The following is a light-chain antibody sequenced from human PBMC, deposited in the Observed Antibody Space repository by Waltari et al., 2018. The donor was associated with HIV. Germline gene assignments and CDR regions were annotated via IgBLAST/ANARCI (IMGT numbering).Light chain of an antibody. CDR2: DVS. CDR3: CSYAGNYTLV. CDR1: SSDVGGYNS. J-gene: IGLJ3*02. Sequence: QSALTQPRSVSGSPGQSVTISCTGTSSDVGGYNSFSCYQQHPGKAPKFMIYDVSKRPSGFPERCSGSKSGNTASLTISGLQAEDEADYYCCSYAGNYTLVFGGGTKLTVL. V-gene: IGLV2-11*01.